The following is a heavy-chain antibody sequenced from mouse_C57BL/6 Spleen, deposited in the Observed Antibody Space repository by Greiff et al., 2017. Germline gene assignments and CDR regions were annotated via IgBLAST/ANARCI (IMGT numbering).Heavy chain of an antibody. CDR2: INPNNGGT. CDR1: GYTFTDYY. CDR3: ASYDYDAWFAY. J-gene: IGHJ3*01. V-gene: IGHV1-26*01. Sequence: EVQLQQSGPELVKPGASVKISCKASGYTFTDYYMNWVKQSHGQSLEWIGDINPNNGGTSYNQKFKGKATLTVDKSSSTAYMELRSLTSEDSAVYYCASYDYDAWFAYWGQGTLVTVSA. D-gene: IGHD2-4*01.